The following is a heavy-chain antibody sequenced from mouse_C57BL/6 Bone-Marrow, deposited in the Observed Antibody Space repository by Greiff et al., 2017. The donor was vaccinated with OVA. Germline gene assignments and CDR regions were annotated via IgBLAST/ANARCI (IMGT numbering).Heavy chain of an antibody. CDR3: TRSYSKCGDFDY. Sequence: QVQLKQSGAELVRPGASVTLSCKASGYTFTDYEMHWVQQTPVHGLEWIGAIDPETGGTAYNQKFKGKAILTADKSSSTAYMELRSLTSEDSAVYYCTRSYSKCGDFDYWGQGTTLTVSS. CDR1: GYTFTDYE. J-gene: IGHJ2*01. V-gene: IGHV1-15*01. CDR2: IDPETGGT. D-gene: IGHD2-5*01.